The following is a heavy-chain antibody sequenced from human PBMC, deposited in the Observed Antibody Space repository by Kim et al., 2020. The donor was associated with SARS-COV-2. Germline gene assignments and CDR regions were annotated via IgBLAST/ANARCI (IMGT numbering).Heavy chain of an antibody. V-gene: IGHV4-59*01. J-gene: IGHJ6*02. Sequence: SETLSLTCTVSGGSISSYYWSWIRQPPGKGLEWIGYIYYSGSTNYNPSLKSRVTISVDTSKNQFSLNLSSVTAADTAVYYCARLGYYYYYGMDVWGQGTTVTVSS. CDR2: IYYSGST. CDR1: GGSISSYY. CDR3: ARLGYYYYYGMDV.